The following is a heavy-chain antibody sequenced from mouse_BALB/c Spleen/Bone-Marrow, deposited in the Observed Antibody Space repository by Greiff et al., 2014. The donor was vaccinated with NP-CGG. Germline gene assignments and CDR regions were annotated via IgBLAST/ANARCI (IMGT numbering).Heavy chain of an antibody. CDR2: INSNGGST. V-gene: IGHV5-6-3*01. Sequence: DVHLVESGGGLVQPGGSLKLSCAASGFTFSSYGMSWVRQTPDKRLELVATINSNGGSTYYPDSVKGRFTISRDNAKNTLYLQMSSLKSEDTAMYYCARGLGFFDYWGQGTTLTVSS. D-gene: IGHD4-1*01. CDR1: GFTFSSYG. J-gene: IGHJ2*01. CDR3: ARGLGFFDY.